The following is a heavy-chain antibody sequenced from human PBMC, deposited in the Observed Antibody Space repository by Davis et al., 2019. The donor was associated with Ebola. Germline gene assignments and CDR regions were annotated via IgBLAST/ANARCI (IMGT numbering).Heavy chain of an antibody. Sequence: GESLKISCKGSGYSFTSYWIGWVRQMPGKGLEWMGIIYPGDSDTRYSPSFQGQVTISADKSISTAYLQWSSLKASDTAMYYCARSLPIGGYYIGGSFDYWGQGTLVTVSS. CDR3: ARSLPIGGYYIGGSFDY. CDR2: IYPGDSDT. V-gene: IGHV5-51*01. CDR1: GYSFTSYW. J-gene: IGHJ4*02. D-gene: IGHD3-22*01.